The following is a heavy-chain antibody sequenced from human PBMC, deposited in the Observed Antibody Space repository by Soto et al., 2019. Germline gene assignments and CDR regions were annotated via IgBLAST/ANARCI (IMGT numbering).Heavy chain of an antibody. CDR1: GFTFSGSA. Sequence: GGSLRLSCAASGFTFSGSAMHWVRQASGKGLEWVGRIRGKANSYATAYAASVKGRFTISRDDSKNTAYLQMNSLKTEDTAVYYCTRLTAVAGRSIDYWGQGTLVTVSS. CDR3: TRLTAVAGRSIDY. D-gene: IGHD6-19*01. J-gene: IGHJ4*02. CDR2: IRGKANSYAT. V-gene: IGHV3-73*01.